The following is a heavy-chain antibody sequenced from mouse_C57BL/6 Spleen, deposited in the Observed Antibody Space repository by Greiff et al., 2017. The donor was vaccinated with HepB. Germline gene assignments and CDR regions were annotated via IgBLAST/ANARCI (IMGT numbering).Heavy chain of an antibody. V-gene: IGHV1-80*01. Sequence: QVQLKESGAELVKPGASVKISCKASGYAFSSYWMNWVKQRPGKGLEWIGQIYPGDGDTNYNGKFKGKATLTADKSSSTAYMQLSSLTSEDSAVYFCAREGEYDYLFAYWGQGTLVTVSA. D-gene: IGHD2-4*01. CDR3: AREGEYDYLFAY. CDR2: IYPGDGDT. J-gene: IGHJ3*01. CDR1: GYAFSSYW.